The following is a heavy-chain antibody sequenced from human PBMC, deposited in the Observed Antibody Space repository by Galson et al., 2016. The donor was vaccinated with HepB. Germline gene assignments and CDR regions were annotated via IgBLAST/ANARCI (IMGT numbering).Heavy chain of an antibody. Sequence: ETLSLTCTVSGASISGYYLSWIRQPPGKGLEWIGYIYYSGRTNYNPSLKSRVTISVDTSKNQFSLKLRSVTAADTAVYYCARDDSGGWYGFHYGMDVWGQGTTVTVSS. CDR1: GASISGYY. V-gene: IGHV4-59*01. CDR3: ARDDSGGWYGFHYGMDV. CDR2: IYYSGRT. D-gene: IGHD6-19*01. J-gene: IGHJ6*02.